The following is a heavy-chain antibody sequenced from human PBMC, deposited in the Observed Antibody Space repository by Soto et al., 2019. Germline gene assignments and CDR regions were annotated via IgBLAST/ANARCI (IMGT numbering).Heavy chain of an antibody. J-gene: IGHJ4*02. D-gene: IGHD2-2*01. Sequence: LSLPCAASGFTFSSYGMHWVRQAPGKGLEWVAVISYDGSNKYYADSVKGRFTISRDNSKNTLYLQMNSLRAEDTAVYYCAKTPGVVVPAAPDYWGQGTLVTVSS. CDR1: GFTFSSYG. CDR2: ISYDGSNK. V-gene: IGHV3-30*18. CDR3: AKTPGVVVPAAPDY.